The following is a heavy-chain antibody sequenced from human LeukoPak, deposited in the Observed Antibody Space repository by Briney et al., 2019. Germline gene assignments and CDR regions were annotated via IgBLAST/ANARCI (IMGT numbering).Heavy chain of an antibody. CDR1: GLTFSNYA. V-gene: IGHV3-23*01. Sequence: SGGSLRLSCAASGLTFSNYAMSWVRQAPGKGLEWVSGISNSGSGTYCADSVKGRFTISRDSSKRTVYLQMNSLRAEDTAVYYCAKGSGSYLSWFDPWGQGTLVTVSS. CDR2: ISNSGSGT. J-gene: IGHJ5*02. CDR3: AKGSGSYLSWFDP. D-gene: IGHD1-26*01.